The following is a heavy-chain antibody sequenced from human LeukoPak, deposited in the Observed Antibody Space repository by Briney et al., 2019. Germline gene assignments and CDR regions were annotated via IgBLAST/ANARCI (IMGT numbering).Heavy chain of an antibody. CDR1: GGSFSGYY. V-gene: IGHV4-34*01. CDR2: INHSGST. Sequence: PSETLSLTCAVYGGSFSGYYWSWIRQPPGKGLEWIGEINHSGSTNYNPSLKSRVTISVDTSKNQFSLKLSSVTAADTAVYYCARVPGSDDYYYYGMDVWGQGTTVTVSS. CDR3: ARVPGSDDYYYYGMDV. J-gene: IGHJ6*02.